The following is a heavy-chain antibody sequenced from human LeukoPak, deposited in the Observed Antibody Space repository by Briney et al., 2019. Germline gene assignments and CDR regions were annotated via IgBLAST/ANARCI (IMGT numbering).Heavy chain of an antibody. CDR1: GLIFSRSD. J-gene: IGHJ5*02. CDR2: IAAAGDP. D-gene: IGHD5-24*01. CDR3: ARGGDEGFDP. Sequence: GGSLRLSCVASGLIFSRSDMHWVRQPAGKGLEWVSGIAAAGDPFYAASVKGRFTISRENAKNSLYLQMNSLRAGDTAVYYCARGGDEGFDPWGQGTLDTVSS. V-gene: IGHV3-13*05.